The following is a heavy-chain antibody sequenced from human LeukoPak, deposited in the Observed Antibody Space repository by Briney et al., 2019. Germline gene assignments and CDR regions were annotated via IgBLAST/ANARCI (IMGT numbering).Heavy chain of an antibody. CDR1: GSGFTSYW. V-gene: IGHV5-51*01. D-gene: IGHD3-9*01. Sequence: GEALQISCQGPGSGFTSYWIGWGRPVPGKGMEWRGIIYSGECDNRYSPSFHGQVTISADKSIRTAYLQWSSLKASDTAMYYCARGTVYDILTGYYLSPGMDVWGQGTTVTVSS. CDR3: ARGTVYDILTGYYLSPGMDV. J-gene: IGHJ6*02. CDR2: IYSGECDN.